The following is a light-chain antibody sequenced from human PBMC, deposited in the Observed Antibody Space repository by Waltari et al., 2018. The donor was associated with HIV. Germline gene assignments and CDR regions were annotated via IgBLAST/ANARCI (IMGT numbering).Light chain of an antibody. CDR3: AAWDDSLKGQGV. CDR2: GHN. V-gene: IGLV1-44*01. CDR1: NSNIGSNT. Sequence: QSVLTQPPSASGTPGQRVTISCSGSNSNIGSNTVNWYQQVPGMAPKLVIYGHNQRPPGVSDQFSGSKSGTQACWGTSGLQSEAEADYYCAAWDDSLKGQGVSATGSRVTVL. J-gene: IGLJ1*01.